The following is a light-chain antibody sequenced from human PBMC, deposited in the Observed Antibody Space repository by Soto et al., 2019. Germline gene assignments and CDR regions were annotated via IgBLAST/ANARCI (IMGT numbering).Light chain of an antibody. V-gene: IGKV2-28*01. Sequence: DIVMTQSPLSLPVTPGEPASISCRSSQSLLHSNGYNYLDWYLQKPGQSPQLLIYLGSNRVSGVPDRFSGSGSGTDFTLKISRVEAEDVGVYYCMQALQTPITFGPGTKVDIK. CDR2: LGS. J-gene: IGKJ3*01. CDR1: QSLLHSNGYNY. CDR3: MQALQTPIT.